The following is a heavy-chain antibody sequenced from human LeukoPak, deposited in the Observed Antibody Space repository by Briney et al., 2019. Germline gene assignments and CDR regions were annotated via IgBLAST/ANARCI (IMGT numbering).Heavy chain of an antibody. CDR2: IYYSGST. D-gene: IGHD3-10*01. CDR1: GGSISSYY. Sequence: SETLSLTCTVSGGSISSYYWSWIRQPPGKGLEWIGYIYYSGSTNYNPSLRSRVTISVDTSKNQFSLKLSSVTAADTAVYYCARDTGYYGSGSSDRFDPWGQGTLVTVSS. CDR3: ARDTGYYGSGSSDRFDP. J-gene: IGHJ5*02. V-gene: IGHV4-59*01.